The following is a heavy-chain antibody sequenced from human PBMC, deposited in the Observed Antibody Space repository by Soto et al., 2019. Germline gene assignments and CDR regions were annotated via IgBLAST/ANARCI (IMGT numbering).Heavy chain of an antibody. CDR2: IYYSGST. D-gene: IGHD3-16*02. CDR3: AREGLRLGEFSYLDNWFDP. Sequence: QVQLQASGPGLVKPSQTLSLTCTVSGGSISSGDYYWSWIRQPPGKGLEWIGYIYYSGSTYYYPSLESRVTISVDASKSQCSLKLRSVTASDTAVYYCAREGLRLGEFSYLDNWFDPLGQGTLVTVSS. CDR1: GGSISSGDYY. V-gene: IGHV4-30-4*01. J-gene: IGHJ5*02.